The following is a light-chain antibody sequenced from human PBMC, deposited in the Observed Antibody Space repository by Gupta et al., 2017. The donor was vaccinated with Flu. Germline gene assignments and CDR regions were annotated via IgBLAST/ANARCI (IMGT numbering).Light chain of an antibody. CDR1: ALPKQY. J-gene: IGLJ2*01. V-gene: IGLV3-25*02. CDR3: QSADSSGTYPVV. Sequence: SYELTQPLSVSVSPGPTARIPCSGDALPKQYAYWYQQKPGQAPVLVIYKDSERPSGIPERFSGSSSGTTVTLTISGVQAEDEADYYCQSADSSGTYPVVFGGGTKLTVL. CDR2: KDS.